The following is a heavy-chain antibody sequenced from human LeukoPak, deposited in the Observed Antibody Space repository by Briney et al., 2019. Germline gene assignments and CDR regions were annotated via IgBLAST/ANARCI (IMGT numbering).Heavy chain of an antibody. CDR1: GYTFTGYY. CDR3: ARGGRRARLDY. J-gene: IGHJ4*02. V-gene: IGHV1-18*04. Sequence: ASVKVSCKASGYTFTGYYMHWVRQAPGQGLEWMGWISAYNDNTNYAQKLQGRVTMTTDTSTSTAYMELRSLRSDDTAVYYCARGGRRARLDYWGQGTLVTVSS. CDR2: ISAYNDNT. D-gene: IGHD6-6*01.